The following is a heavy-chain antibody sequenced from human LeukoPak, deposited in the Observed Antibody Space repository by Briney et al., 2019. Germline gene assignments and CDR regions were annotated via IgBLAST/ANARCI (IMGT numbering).Heavy chain of an antibody. V-gene: IGHV3-48*04. CDR1: GFTFSSYS. CDR3: ARDSVKWELPFDY. Sequence: GGSLRLSCAASGFTFSSYSMNWVRQAPGKGLEWVSYISSSSSTIYYADSVKGRFTISRDNAKNSLYLQMNSLRAEDTAVYYCARDSVKWELPFDYWGQGTLVTVSS. J-gene: IGHJ4*02. D-gene: IGHD1-26*01. CDR2: ISSSSSTI.